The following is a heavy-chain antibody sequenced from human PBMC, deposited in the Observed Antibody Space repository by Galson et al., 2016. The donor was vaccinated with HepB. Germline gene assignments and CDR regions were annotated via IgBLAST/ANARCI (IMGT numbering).Heavy chain of an antibody. CDR1: GYNFNLYW. J-gene: IGHJ6*02. CDR3: ARVFWPPHRDRYYYGMDV. Sequence: QSGAEVKQPGEALKISCKTSGYNFNLYWIAWVRQMPGTGPEWKGIIYPGDSDTRYSPSFQCQVTISADKSTSTAYLQWSSLKASDTAMFYCARVFWPPHRDRYYYGMDVWGQGTTVTVSS. V-gene: IGHV5-51*01. CDR2: IYPGDSDT. D-gene: IGHD3-3*01.